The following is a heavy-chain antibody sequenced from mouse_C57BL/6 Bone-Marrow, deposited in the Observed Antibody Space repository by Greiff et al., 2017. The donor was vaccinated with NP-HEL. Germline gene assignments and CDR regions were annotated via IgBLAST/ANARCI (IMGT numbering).Heavy chain of an antibody. D-gene: IGHD2-3*01. CDR1: GYTFTSSG. Sequence: QVQLKQSGAELARPGASVKLSCKASGYTFTSSGIRWVKPRTGQGLEWIGEIYPRSGYTYYHEKVKGKATLAADKSSSTAYRERRSLTSEDSAVYFCARGGWLLRFAYWGQGTLVTVSA. CDR3: ARGGWLLRFAY. CDR2: IYPRSGYT. J-gene: IGHJ3*01. V-gene: IGHV1-81*01.